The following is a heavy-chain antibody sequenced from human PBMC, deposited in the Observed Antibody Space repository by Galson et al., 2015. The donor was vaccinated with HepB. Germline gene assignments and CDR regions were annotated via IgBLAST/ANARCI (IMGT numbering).Heavy chain of an antibody. J-gene: IGHJ6*02. Sequence: SLRLSCAASGFTFSDYYMSWIRQAPGKGLEWVSVIYSGGSTYYADSVKGRFTISRDNSKNTLYLQMNSLRAEDTAVYYCARDFQSDYYYYGMDVWGQGTTVTVSS. V-gene: IGHV3-66*01. CDR1: GFTFSDYY. CDR2: IYSGGST. CDR3: ARDFQSDYYYYGMDV.